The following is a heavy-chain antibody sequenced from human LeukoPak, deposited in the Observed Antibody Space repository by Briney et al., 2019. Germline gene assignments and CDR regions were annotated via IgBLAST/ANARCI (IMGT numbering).Heavy chain of an antibody. CDR1: GYTFTGYY. Sequence: ASVKVSCKASGYTFTGYYMHWVRQAPGQGLEWMGIINPSGGSTTYAQKFQGRVTMTRDTSTSTVHMEVSSLRSEDTAIYYCARSRGGYSSGSDYWGQGTLVTVSS. V-gene: IGHV1-46*01. CDR3: ARSRGGYSSGSDY. J-gene: IGHJ4*02. D-gene: IGHD5-18*01. CDR2: INPSGGST.